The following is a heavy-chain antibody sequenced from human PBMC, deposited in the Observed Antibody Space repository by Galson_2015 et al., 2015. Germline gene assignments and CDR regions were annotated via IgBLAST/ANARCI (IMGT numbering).Heavy chain of an antibody. CDR3: SRVYGFCSGGRCPDAFDL. J-gene: IGHJ3*01. CDR2: IGREAYGGTT. Sequence: SLRLSCAASGFTFRDYTMSWFRQAPGKGLEWVGFIGREAYGGTTDYAASVKGRFSISRDDSKRITFLKMNSLKTEDTALYYCSRVYGFCSGGRCPDAFDLWGQGTMVTVSA. D-gene: IGHD2-15*01. V-gene: IGHV3-49*03. CDR1: GFTFRDYT.